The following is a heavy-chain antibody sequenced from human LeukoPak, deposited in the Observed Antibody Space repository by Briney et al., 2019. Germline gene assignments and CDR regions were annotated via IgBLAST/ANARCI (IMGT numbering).Heavy chain of an antibody. CDR1: GGSISSSY. Sequence: PSETLSLTCTVSGGSISSSYWSWIRQPPGKGLEWIGEINHSGSTNYNPSLKSRVTISVDTSKNQFSLKLSSVTAADTAVYYCARDPGNSYGSDYWGQGTLVTVSS. V-gene: IGHV4-34*01. D-gene: IGHD5-18*01. CDR3: ARDPGNSYGSDY. J-gene: IGHJ4*02. CDR2: INHSGST.